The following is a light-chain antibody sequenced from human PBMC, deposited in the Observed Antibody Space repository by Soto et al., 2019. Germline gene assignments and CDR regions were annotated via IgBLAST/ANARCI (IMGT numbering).Light chain of an antibody. CDR1: QSISSW. CDR3: QQYNSYPWT. J-gene: IGKJ1*01. CDR2: DAS. V-gene: IGKV1-5*01. Sequence: DIQMTQSPSTLSASVGDRVTITCRASQSISSWLSWYQQKPGKATKLLIYDASSLESGVPSRFSGSGSGTEFTLTISSLQPDDFATYYCQQYNSYPWTFGQGNKVEIK.